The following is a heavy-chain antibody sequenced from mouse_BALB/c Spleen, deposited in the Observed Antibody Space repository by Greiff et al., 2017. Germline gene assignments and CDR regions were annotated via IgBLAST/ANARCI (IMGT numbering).Heavy chain of an antibody. CDR3: ARRRDGYYCDY. J-gene: IGHJ2*01. CDR2: ISYSGST. Sequence: VQLQQSGPGLVKPSQSLSLTCTVTGYSINSDYAWNWIRQFPGNKLEWMGYISYSGSTSYNPSLKSRISITRDTSKNQFFLQLNSVTTEDTATYYCARRRDGYYCDYWGQGTTLTVSS. CDR1: GYSINSDYA. V-gene: IGHV3-2*02. D-gene: IGHD2-3*01.